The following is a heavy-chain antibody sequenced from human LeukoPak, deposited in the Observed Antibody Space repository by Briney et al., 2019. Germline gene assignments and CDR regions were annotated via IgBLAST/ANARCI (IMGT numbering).Heavy chain of an antibody. J-gene: IGHJ4*02. CDR3: STEAVVTVTGFDS. CDR1: GFTFSTYS. V-gene: IGHV3-30-3*01. Sequence: GGSLRLTCAASGFTFSTYSMHWVRQAPGKGLDWVAVISNDENMKYYADSVKGRFTISRDNSQNALYPQMDSLRAEDTAVYYCSTEAVVTVTGFDSWGQGTLVTVSS. D-gene: IGHD2-21*02. CDR2: ISNDENMK.